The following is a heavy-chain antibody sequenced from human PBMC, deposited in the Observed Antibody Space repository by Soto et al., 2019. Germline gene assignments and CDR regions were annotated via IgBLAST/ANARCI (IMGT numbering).Heavy chain of an antibody. CDR1: GFSLITSGVG. CDR3: AHSHWLGQGRRSFDY. Sequence: QITLKESGPTLVKPTQTLTLTCTFSGFSLITSGVGVGWIRQPPGKALEWLALIYWDDDQRYSPSLKSRLTNXXDXSXXQGDLTMTNMDPVDTATYYCAHSHWLGQGRRSFDYWGQGTLVTVSS. D-gene: IGHD6-19*01. CDR2: IYWDDDQ. V-gene: IGHV2-5*02. J-gene: IGHJ4*02.